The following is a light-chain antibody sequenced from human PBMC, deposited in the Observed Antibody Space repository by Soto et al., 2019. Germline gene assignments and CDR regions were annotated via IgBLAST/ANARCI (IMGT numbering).Light chain of an antibody. CDR2: GAS. CDR3: QQSYSTLYT. J-gene: IGKJ2*01. CDR1: QSISTY. Sequence: IQMTQSPCSLSASIGDRVTITCRPSQSISTYLHWYQQKPGEAPKLLISGASTLQSGVPSRFSGSGSGTEFTLTITTLQREDFATYYCQQSYSTLYTFGQ. V-gene: IGKV1-39*01.